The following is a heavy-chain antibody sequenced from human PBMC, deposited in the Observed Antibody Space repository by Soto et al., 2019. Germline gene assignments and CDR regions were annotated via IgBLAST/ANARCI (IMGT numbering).Heavy chain of an antibody. CDR2: IYYSGST. V-gene: IGHV4-31*03. CDR1: GGSISSGGYY. D-gene: IGHD3-22*01. J-gene: IGHJ4*02. Sequence: SETLSLTCTVSGGSISSGGYYWSWIRQHPGKGLEWIGYIYYSGSTYYNPSLKSRVTISVDTSKNQFSLKLSSVTAADTAVYYCARDRARYYYDSSGYYDYWGQGTLVTVSS. CDR3: ARDRARYYYDSSGYYDY.